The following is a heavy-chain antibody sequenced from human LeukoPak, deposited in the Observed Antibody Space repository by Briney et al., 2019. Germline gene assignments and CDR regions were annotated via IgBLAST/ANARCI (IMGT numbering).Heavy chain of an antibody. D-gene: IGHD1-14*01. CDR2: ISGSSGTI. CDR1: GFTFSTYS. V-gene: IGHV3-48*01. Sequence: GGSLRLSCAASGFTFSTYSMNWVRQAPGKGLEWVSYISGSSGTIYYADSVKGRFTISRDNAKNSLYLQMNSLRAEDTAVYYCARGVEPLAANTLAYWGQGTLVTVSS. CDR3: ARGVEPLAANTLAY. J-gene: IGHJ4*02.